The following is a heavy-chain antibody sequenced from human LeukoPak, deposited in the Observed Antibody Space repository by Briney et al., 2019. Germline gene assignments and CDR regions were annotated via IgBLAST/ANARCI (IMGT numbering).Heavy chain of an antibody. CDR1: GGSISTYY. CDR3: ATHRYSEWSRAFDI. CDR2: IFYSGST. D-gene: IGHD3-3*01. V-gene: IGHV4-59*08. Sequence: PSETLSLICTVSGGSISTYYWSWIRQPPGKGLEWIGYIFYSGSTKYNPSLKSRVTISVDTSKNQFSLKLSSVTAADTAVYYCATHRYSEWSRAFDIWGQGTMVTVSS. J-gene: IGHJ3*02.